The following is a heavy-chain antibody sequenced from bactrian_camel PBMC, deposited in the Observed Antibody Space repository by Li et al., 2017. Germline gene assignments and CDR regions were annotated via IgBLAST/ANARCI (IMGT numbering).Heavy chain of an antibody. J-gene: IGHJ6*01. Sequence: QLVESGGGSVQAGGSLRLSCVGSGYIDSDYLMGWFRQVPGKEREGIAGIRRDGDEYYADSVKGRFTISQDNAKNIIYLQMSSLTPDDTAMYYCAAGTRIIVGDYCDGITAWSQGTQVTVS. V-gene: IGHV3S57*01. CDR3: AAGTRIIVGDYCDGITA. CDR2: IRRDGDE. D-gene: IGHD3*01. CDR1: GYIDSDYL.